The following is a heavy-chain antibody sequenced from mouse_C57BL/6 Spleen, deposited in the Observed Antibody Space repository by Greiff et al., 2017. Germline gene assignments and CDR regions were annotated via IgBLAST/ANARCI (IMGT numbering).Heavy chain of an antibody. CDR3: AREEACYYGYDGSFAY. CDR1: GYTFTDYN. CDR2: INPNNGGT. Sequence: EVQLQQSGPELVQPGASVKIPCKASGYTFTDYNMDWVKQSHGKSLEWIGDINPNNGGTIYNQKFKGKATLTVDKSSSTAYMELRSLTSEDTAVYYCAREEACYYGYDGSFAYWGQGTLVTVSA. D-gene: IGHD2-2*01. V-gene: IGHV1-18*01. J-gene: IGHJ3*01.